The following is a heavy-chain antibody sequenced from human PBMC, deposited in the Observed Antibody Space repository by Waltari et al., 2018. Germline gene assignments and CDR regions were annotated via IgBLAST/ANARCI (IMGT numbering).Heavy chain of an antibody. Sequence: EVQLLESGGGLVQPGGSLRLSCAASAFTFSSYAMRWVRQAPGKGLEWVATVGSGGSTYYAHSVKGRFTISKDSPQNTLYLQMSSLRAEDTAVYYCARGSGYFFDYWGQGTLVTVSS. CDR3: ARGSGYFFDY. D-gene: IGHD1-1*01. V-gene: IGHV3-23*01. J-gene: IGHJ4*02. CDR1: AFTFSSYA. CDR2: VGSGGST.